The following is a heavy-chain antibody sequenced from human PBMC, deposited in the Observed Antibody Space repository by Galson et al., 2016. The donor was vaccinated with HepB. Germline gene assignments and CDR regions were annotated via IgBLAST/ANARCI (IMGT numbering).Heavy chain of an antibody. V-gene: IGHV3-30*03. Sequence: SLRLSCAASGFTFSSYGMHWVRQAPGKGLEWVAAISYDGSLKYYADSVEGRFTISRDNSKNTLYLQMNSLRAEDTAVYYCATDGIHTSSWYGSWGQGTLVTVAS. CDR2: ISYDGSLK. J-gene: IGHJ5*02. D-gene: IGHD6-13*01. CDR3: ATDGIHTSSWYGS. CDR1: GFTFSSYG.